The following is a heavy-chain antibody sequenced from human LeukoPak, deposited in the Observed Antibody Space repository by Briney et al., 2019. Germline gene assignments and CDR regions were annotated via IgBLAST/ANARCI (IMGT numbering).Heavy chain of an antibody. D-gene: IGHD5-12*01. CDR3: ARDQGGHIVARINWFDP. Sequence: GASVKVSCKASGYTFTSNGISWVRQAPGQGLEWMGRISAYNGNTNYAQKLQGRVTMTTDTSTSTAYMELRSLRSDDTAVYYCARDQGGHIVARINWFDPWGQGTLVTVSS. V-gene: IGHV1-18*01. CDR1: GYTFTSNG. J-gene: IGHJ5*02. CDR2: ISAYNGNT.